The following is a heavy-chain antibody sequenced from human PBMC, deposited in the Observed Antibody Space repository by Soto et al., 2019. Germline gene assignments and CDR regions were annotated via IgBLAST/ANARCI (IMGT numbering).Heavy chain of an antibody. CDR3: ARRSAAGP. CDR1: GGSFSGYY. J-gene: IGHJ5*02. CDR2: INHSGST. Sequence: QVQLQQWGAGLLKPSETLSLTCAVYGGSFSGYYWSWIRQPPGKGLEWIGEINHSGSTNYNPSLXGXVSXSVDTSKTQFSLKLSSVNAADTAVYYCARRSAAGPWGQGTLVTVSS. V-gene: IGHV4-34*01. D-gene: IGHD6-25*01.